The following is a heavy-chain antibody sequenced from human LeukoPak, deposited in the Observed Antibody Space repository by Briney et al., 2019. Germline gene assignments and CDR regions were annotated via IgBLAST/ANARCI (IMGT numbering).Heavy chain of an antibody. Sequence: SETLSLTCTVSGDSISGSNYHWGWIRQPPGKGVEWLGTVHHTGRAFYNPSLRGRTTVSVDTSKNQFSLKLTSVTAADTAVYYCAREPDAWGQGTLVTVSS. CDR2: VHHTGRA. J-gene: IGHJ5*02. V-gene: IGHV4-39*07. CDR1: GDSISGSNYH. CDR3: AREPDA.